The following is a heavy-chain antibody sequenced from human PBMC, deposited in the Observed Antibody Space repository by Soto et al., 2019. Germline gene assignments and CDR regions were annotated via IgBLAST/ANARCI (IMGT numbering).Heavy chain of an antibody. D-gene: IGHD3-16*02. CDR1: GGSISSGDYY. CDR3: ARDRGGYRDTGALDP. CDR2: IYYSGST. J-gene: IGHJ5*02. Sequence: TSETLSLTCTVSGGSISSGDYYWCWVRQPPGKGLEWIGYIYYSGSTYYNPSLKSRVTMSVDTSKNQFSLQLSSVTAAYTAVYYCARDRGGYRDTGALDPWGQGTLVTVSS. V-gene: IGHV4-30-4*01.